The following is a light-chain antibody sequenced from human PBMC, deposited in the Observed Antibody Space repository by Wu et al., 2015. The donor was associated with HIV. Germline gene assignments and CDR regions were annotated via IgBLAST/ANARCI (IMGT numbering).Light chain of an antibody. CDR2: DAS. J-gene: IGKJ4*01. V-gene: IGKV3-11*01. Sequence: EVVLTQSPATLSLSPGERGTLSCRASQSVSSYLAWYQQKPGQAPRLLMYDASNRATGIPVRFSGSGSGTDFTLTITSLEPEDSAVYYCQQRSTWLTFGGGTKVEIK. CDR1: QSVSSY. CDR3: QQRSTWLT.